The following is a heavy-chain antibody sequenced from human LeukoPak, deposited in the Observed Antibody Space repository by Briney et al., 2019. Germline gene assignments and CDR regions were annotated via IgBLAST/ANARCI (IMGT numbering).Heavy chain of an antibody. Sequence: SQTLSLTCAISGDSVSSKSAAWNWIRQSPSRGLEWLGRTYYRSKWYSEYAVSVKSRITIKPDTPKNQFSLQLNSVTPEDTAVYYCARTYDGANDFWGQGTLVTVSS. V-gene: IGHV6-1*01. CDR3: ARTYDGANDF. CDR1: GDSVSSKSAA. D-gene: IGHD3-22*01. CDR2: TYYRSKWYS. J-gene: IGHJ4*02.